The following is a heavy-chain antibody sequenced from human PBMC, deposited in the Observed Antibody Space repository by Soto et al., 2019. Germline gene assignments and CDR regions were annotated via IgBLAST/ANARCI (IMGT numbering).Heavy chain of an antibody. D-gene: IGHD6-13*01. Sequence: WVSQKIPRNGSGCSYTGHGSGWMRQMPGNGLEWMGIIYPSDSYTNYSPSFQGHATISADKSISTAYLQWSSLKASDTAMYYCARLQAGGGDNDLTLDYWGQGILVTVSS. V-gene: IGHV5-10-1*01. J-gene: IGHJ4*02. CDR2: IYPSDSYT. CDR1: GCSYTGHG. CDR3: ARLQAGGGDNDLTLDY.